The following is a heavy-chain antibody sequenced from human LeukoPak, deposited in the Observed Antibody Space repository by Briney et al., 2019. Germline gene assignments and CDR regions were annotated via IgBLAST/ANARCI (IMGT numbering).Heavy chain of an antibody. D-gene: IGHD3-22*01. CDR3: AREDSGFVPYYFDY. Sequence: PGGSLRLSCAASGFTFSSYAMHWVRQAPGKGLEWVAVISYDGSNKYYADSVKGRFTISRDNSKNTLYLQMNSLGAEDTAVYYCAREDSGFVPYYFDYWGQGTLVTVSS. V-gene: IGHV3-30-3*01. CDR1: GFTFSSYA. CDR2: ISYDGSNK. J-gene: IGHJ4*02.